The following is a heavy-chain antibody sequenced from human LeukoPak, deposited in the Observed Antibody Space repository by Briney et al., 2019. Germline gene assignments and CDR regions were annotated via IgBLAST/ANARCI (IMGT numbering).Heavy chain of an antibody. CDR1: GYTFTNYD. CDR2: MNPKSGNT. J-gene: IGHJ4*02. D-gene: IGHD7-27*01. Sequence: ASVKVSCKPSGYTFTNYDINWVRQATGQGLEWMGWMNPKSGNTGSAQRFQGRVTLTRDTSISTVYMELSSLRSEDTAVYYCARVWGSIDYWGQGTLVTVSS. V-gene: IGHV1-8*01. CDR3: ARVWGSIDY.